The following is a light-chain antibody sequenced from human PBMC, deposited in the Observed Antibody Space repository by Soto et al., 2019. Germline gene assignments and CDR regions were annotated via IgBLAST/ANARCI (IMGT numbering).Light chain of an antibody. CDR1: SSDVGSYNL. V-gene: IGLV2-23*01. Sequence: QSVLTQPASVSGCPGQSITISCTGTSSDVGSYNLVSWYQQHPGKAPKLMIYEGSKRPSGVSNRFSGSKSGNTASLTISGLQAEDEADYYCCSYAGSSTSLFGTGTKVTVL. CDR2: EGS. J-gene: IGLJ1*01. CDR3: CSYAGSSTSL.